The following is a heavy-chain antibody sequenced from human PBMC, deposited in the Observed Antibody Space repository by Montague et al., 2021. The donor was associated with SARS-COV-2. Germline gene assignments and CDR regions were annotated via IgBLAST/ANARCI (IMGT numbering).Heavy chain of an antibody. CDR3: AREAPQDDAFDI. CDR2: IWYDGSNK. V-gene: IGHV3-33*01. J-gene: IGHJ3*02. CDR1: GFTFSSYG. Sequence: SLTLSCAASGFTFSSYGMHWVRQAPGKGLEWVAVIWYDGSNKYYADSVKGRFTISRDNSKNTLYLQMNSLRAEDTAVYYCAREAPQDDAFDIWGQGTMVTVSS.